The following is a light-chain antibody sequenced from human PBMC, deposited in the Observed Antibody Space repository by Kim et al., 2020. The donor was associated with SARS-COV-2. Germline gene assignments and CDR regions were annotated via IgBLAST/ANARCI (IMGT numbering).Light chain of an antibody. CDR2: DVT. CDR1: SSDVGTYNY. V-gene: IGLV2-14*03. Sequence: QSALTQPASVSGSPGQSIAISCTGTSSDVGTYNYVSWYQQHPGQAPKLMIYDVTTRPSGVSNRFSGSKSGNTASLTISGLQAEDEADYYCSSYTTRRTVVFGGGTQLTVL. J-gene: IGLJ2*01. CDR3: SSYTTRRTVV.